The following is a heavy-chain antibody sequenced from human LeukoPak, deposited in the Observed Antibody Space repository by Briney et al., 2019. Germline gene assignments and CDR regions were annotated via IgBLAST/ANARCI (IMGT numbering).Heavy chain of an antibody. V-gene: IGHV4-59*01. J-gene: IGHJ6*03. Sequence: KTSETLSLTCTVSGGSISSYYWSWIRQPPGKGLEWIGYIYYSGSTNYNPSLKSRVTISVDTSKNQFSLKLSSVTAADTAVYYCARGLWGYYYMDVWGKGTTVTISS. CDR2: IYYSGST. CDR3: ARGLWGYYYMDV. CDR1: GGSISSYY. D-gene: IGHD2-21*01.